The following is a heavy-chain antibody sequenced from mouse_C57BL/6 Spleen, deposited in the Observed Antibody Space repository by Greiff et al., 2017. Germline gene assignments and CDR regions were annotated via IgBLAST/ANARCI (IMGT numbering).Heavy chain of an antibody. Sequence: VHVKQSGAELVRPGSSVKMSCKTSGYTFTSYGINWVKQRPAQGLEWIGYNYIGNGYTEYNEKFKGKATLTSDTSSSTAYMQLSSLTSEDSAIYFWARGHCGRSPAWFAYWGQGSLVTVCA. V-gene: IGHV1-58*01. J-gene: IGHJ3*01. CDR2: NYIGNGYT. CDR3: ARGHCGRSPAWFAY. D-gene: IGHD1-1*01. CDR1: GYTFTSYG.